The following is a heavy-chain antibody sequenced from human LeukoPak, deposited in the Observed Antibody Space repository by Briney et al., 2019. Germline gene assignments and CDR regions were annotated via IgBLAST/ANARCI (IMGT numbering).Heavy chain of an antibody. CDR2: ISGSGGST. Sequence: GGSLRLSCAASGFTFSSYAMSWVRQAPGKGLEWVSAISGSGGSTYYADSVKGRFTISRDNSKNTLYLQMNSLRAEDTAVYYCAKDPNYDSSGYYYHTRVDYWGQGTLVTVSS. CDR1: GFTFSSYA. D-gene: IGHD3-22*01. J-gene: IGHJ4*02. CDR3: AKDPNYDSSGYYYHTRVDY. V-gene: IGHV3-23*01.